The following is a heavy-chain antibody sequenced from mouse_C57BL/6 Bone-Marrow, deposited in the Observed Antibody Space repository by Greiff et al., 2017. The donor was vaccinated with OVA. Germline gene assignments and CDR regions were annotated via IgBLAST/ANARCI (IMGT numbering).Heavy chain of an antibody. CDR2: IDPENGDT. V-gene: IGHV14-4*01. D-gene: IGHD1-1*01. J-gene: IGHJ3*01. Sequence: VQLQQSGAELVRPGASVKLSCTASGFNIKDDYMHWVKQRPEQGLEWIGWIDPENGDTEYASKFQGKATITADTSSNTAYLQLSSLTSEDTAVYYCTTHYYGSSYVTYWGQGTLVTVSA. CDR1: GFNIKDDY. CDR3: TTHYYGSSYVTY.